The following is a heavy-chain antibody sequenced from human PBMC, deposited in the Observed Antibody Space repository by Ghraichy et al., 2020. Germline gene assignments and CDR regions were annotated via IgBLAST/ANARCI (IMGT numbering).Heavy chain of an antibody. CDR3: ARARGSGYVENPLDY. J-gene: IGHJ4*02. V-gene: IGHV3-11*06. Sequence: GGSLRLSCAASGFTFSDYYMSWIRQAPGKGLEWVSYISSSSSYTNYADSVKGRFTISRDNAKNSLYLQMNSLRAEDTAVYYCARARGSGYVENPLDYWGQGTLVTVSS. CDR1: GFTFSDYY. D-gene: IGHD5-12*01. CDR2: ISSSSSYT.